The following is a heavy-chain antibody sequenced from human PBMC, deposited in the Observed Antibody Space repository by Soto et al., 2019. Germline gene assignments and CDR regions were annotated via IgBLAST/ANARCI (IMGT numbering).Heavy chain of an antibody. CDR2: IYYSGST. D-gene: IGHD3-22*01. V-gene: IGHV4-39*01. Sequence: PETLSLTGTVSGGSISSSSYYGGGIGHPPGKGLGGIGSIYYSGSTYYNPSLKSRVTIYVDTSKNQFPLKLSSVTAADTALYYCARNIDLIVRSSMIVVVNNWFDPWGQGTLVTVSS. CDR3: ARNIDLIVRSSMIVVVNNWFDP. CDR1: GGSISSSSYY. J-gene: IGHJ5*02.